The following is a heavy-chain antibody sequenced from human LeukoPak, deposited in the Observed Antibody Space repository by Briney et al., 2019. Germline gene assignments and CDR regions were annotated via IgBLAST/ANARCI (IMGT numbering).Heavy chain of an antibody. CDR1: GYTFTSYY. D-gene: IGHD6-6*01. Sequence: ASVKVSCKASGYTFTSYYMHWVRQAPGQGLEWMGIINPSGGSTSYAQKFQGRVTMTRDMSTSTVYMELSSLRSEDTAVYYCARDPTIAARMAMDYYYYYMDVWGKGTTVTVSS. CDR2: INPSGGST. V-gene: IGHV1-46*01. CDR3: ARDPTIAARMAMDYYYYYMDV. J-gene: IGHJ6*03.